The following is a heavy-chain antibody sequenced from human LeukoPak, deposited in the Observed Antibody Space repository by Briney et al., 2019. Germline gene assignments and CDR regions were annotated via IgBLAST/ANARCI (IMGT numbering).Heavy chain of an antibody. J-gene: IGHJ6*03. CDR3: ARDLRLGRDIVVVPSAMGLMDV. CDR2: INHSGST. CDR1: GGSFSGYY. D-gene: IGHD2-2*01. Sequence: SETLSLTCAVYGGSFSGYYWSWIRQPPGKGLEWIGEINHSGSTNYNPSLKSRVTISVDTSKNQFSLKLSPVTAADTAVYYCARDLRLGRDIVVVPSAMGLMDVWGKGTTVTVSS. V-gene: IGHV4-34*01.